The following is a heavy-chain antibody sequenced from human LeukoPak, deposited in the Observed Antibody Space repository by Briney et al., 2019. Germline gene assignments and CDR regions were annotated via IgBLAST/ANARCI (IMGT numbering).Heavy chain of an antibody. CDR1: GFTFSDYY. J-gene: IGHJ3*02. Sequence: GGPLRLSCAASGFTFSDYYMSWLRQAPGKGLEWVSYISSSSSYTNYADSVKGRFTISRDNAKNSLYLQMNSLRAEDTAVYYCARWRFGDQSIDIWGQGTMVTVSS. D-gene: IGHD3-10*01. CDR3: ARWRFGDQSIDI. CDR2: ISSSSSYT. V-gene: IGHV3-11*06.